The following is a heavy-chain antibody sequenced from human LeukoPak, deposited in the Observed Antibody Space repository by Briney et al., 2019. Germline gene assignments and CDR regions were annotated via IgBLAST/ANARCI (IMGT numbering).Heavy chain of an antibody. V-gene: IGHV4-59*01. J-gene: IGHJ6*02. CDR1: GGSITSNY. CDR2: AYYNGRA. Sequence: SETLSLTCTVSGGSITSNYWSWIRQPPGKGLEWIRYAYYNGRANYNPSLKSRVTISVDTSKNQFSLNLSSVTAADTAVYYCAREVSPSDHYYYYGVDVWGRGTTVTVSS. CDR3: AREVSPSDHYYYYGVDV. D-gene: IGHD5/OR15-5a*01.